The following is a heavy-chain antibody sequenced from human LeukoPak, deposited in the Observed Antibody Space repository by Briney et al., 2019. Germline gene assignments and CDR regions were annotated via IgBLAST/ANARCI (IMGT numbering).Heavy chain of an antibody. D-gene: IGHD5-18*01. CDR3: ARALPHRRLMDTTMEQHWFDP. Sequence: GASVKVSCKASGYTFTSYYMHWVRQAPGQGLEWMGIISPSGGNTNYAQKFQGRVTMTRDMSTSTVYMELSSLRSEDTAMYYCARALPHRRLMDTTMEQHWFDPWGQGTLVTVSS. J-gene: IGHJ5*02. V-gene: IGHV1-46*01. CDR1: GYTFTSYY. CDR2: ISPSGGNT.